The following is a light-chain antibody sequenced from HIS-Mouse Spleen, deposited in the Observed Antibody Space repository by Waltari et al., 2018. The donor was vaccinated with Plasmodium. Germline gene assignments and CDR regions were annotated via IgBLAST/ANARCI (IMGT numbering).Light chain of an antibody. J-gene: IGLJ3*02. CDR3: QSYDSSLSGSWV. CDR1: SSNIGAGYD. CDR2: GNS. Sequence: QSVLTQPPSVSGAPGQRVTISCTGSSSNIGAGYDVHWYQQLPGTAPKLLIYGNSTRPSGVPARFSGSKSGTSASLAITGLQAEDEADYYCQSYDSSLSGSWVFGGGTKLTVL. V-gene: IGLV1-40*01.